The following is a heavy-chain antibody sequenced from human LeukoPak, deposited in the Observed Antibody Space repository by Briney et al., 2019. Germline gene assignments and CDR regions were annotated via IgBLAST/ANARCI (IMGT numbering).Heavy chain of an antibody. D-gene: IGHD1-26*01. V-gene: IGHV1-46*01. CDR3: ASNSGSYSFDAFDI. CDR1: GGTFSSYA. CDR2: INPSGGST. J-gene: IGHJ3*02. Sequence: ASVKVSCKASGGTFSSYAISWVRQAPGQGLEWMGIINPSGGSTSYAQKFQGRVTMTRDMSTSTVYMELSSLRSEDTAVYYCASNSGSYSFDAFDIWGQGTMVTVSS.